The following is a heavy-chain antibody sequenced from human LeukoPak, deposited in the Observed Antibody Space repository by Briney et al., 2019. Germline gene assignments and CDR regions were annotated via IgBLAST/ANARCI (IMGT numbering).Heavy chain of an antibody. D-gene: IGHD4-17*01. CDR1: GFTFSSYW. J-gene: IGHJ3*02. V-gene: IGHV3-7*03. CDR3: AREDDGDYSDALDI. Sequence: GGSLRLSCAASGFTFSSYWMSWVRQAPGKGLEWVANIKQDGSEKYYVDSVKGRFTISRDNAKNSLYLQMNSLRAEDTAVYYCAREDDGDYSDALDIWGQGTMVTVSS. CDR2: IKQDGSEK.